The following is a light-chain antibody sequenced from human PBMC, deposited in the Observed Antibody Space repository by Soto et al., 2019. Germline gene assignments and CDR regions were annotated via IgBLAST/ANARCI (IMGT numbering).Light chain of an antibody. V-gene: IGKV3D-15*01. CDR1: ERVRAN. J-gene: IGKJ5*01. CDR2: GAS. CDR3: QQYNKWIT. Sequence: EMVMTQSPATLSVSPGEGAPPSARPMERVRANLAWYQQKPGKAPRLLIYGASTRATGIPARFSGSGSGTDFTLTISSLQTEDLAVYYCQQYNKWITFGQGTRLEIK.